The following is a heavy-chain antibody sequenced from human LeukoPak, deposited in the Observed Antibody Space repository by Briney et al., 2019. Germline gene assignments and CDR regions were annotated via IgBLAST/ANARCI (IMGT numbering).Heavy chain of an antibody. V-gene: IGHV4-39*01. J-gene: IGHJ4*02. Sequence: SETLSLTCTVSGGSISSSRYYWGWIRQPPGKGLEWVGSIYYSGSTYYNPSLKSRVTISVDTSKNQFSLKLSSVTAADTAVYYCARPYSGSSYYFDYWGQGTLVTVSS. D-gene: IGHD1-26*01. CDR1: GGSISSSRYY. CDR3: ARPYSGSSYYFDY. CDR2: IYYSGST.